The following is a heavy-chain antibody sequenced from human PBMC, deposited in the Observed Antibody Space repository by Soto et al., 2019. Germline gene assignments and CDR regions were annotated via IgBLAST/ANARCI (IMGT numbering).Heavy chain of an antibody. D-gene: IGHD6-19*01. V-gene: IGHV3-23*01. CDR3: ARRSSGWYFDY. Sequence: EVQLLKSGGGLVQPGGSLRLSCAASGFTFSGYAMNWVRQAPGKGLEWVSVISGSGDSTYYADSVKGRFTISRDNSKNSLYLQMNSLRAEDTAVYYCARRSSGWYFDYWGQGTLVTVSS. CDR1: GFTFSGYA. CDR2: ISGSGDST. J-gene: IGHJ4*02.